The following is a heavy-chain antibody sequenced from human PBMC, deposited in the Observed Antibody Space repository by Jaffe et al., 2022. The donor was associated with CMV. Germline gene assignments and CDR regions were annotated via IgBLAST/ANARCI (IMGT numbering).Heavy chain of an antibody. CDR3: ATGRVRKRYYDFWSGSTKRNWFDP. Sequence: QVQLVQSGAEVKKPGASVKVSCKVSGYTLTELSMHWVRQAPGKGLEWMGGFDPEDGETIYAQKFQGRVTMTEDTSTDTAYMELSSLRSEDTAVYYCATGRVRKRYYDFWSGSTKRNWFDPWGQGTLVTVSS. CDR1: GYTLTELS. J-gene: IGHJ5*02. CDR2: FDPEDGET. D-gene: IGHD3-3*01. V-gene: IGHV1-24*01.